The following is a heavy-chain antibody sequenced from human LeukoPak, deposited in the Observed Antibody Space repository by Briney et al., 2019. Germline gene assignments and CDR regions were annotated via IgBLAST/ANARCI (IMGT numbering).Heavy chain of an antibody. CDR3: ARGGKDIVVVPAATPSYYYYYMDV. CDR1: GYTFTSYY. CDR2: INPIGGST. J-gene: IGHJ6*03. V-gene: IGHV1-46*03. Sequence: GASVKVSCKASGYTFTSYYMHWVRQAPGQGLEWMGIINPIGGSTSYAQKFQGRVTMTRDTSTSTVYMELSSLRSEDTAVYYCARGGKDIVVVPAATPSYYYYYMDVWGKGTTVTVSS. D-gene: IGHD2-2*01.